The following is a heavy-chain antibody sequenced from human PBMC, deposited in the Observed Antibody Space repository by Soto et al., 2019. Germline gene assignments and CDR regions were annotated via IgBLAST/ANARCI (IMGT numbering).Heavy chain of an antibody. CDR1: GYTFTSYY. CDR3: ARGEYSNSPLHLDY. V-gene: IGHV1-46*01. J-gene: IGHJ4*02. CDR2: INPSGGST. Sequence: QVQLVQSGAEVKKPGASVKVSCKAFGYTFTSYYMHWVRQAPGQGLEWMGIINPSGGSTSYAQKVQGRVTMTRDTSRRTVYIELSSLRSEDTAVYYCARGEYSNSPLHLDYWGQGTLVSVSS. D-gene: IGHD6-6*01.